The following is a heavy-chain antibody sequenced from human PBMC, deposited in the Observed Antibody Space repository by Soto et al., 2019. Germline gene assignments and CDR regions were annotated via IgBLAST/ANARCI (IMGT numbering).Heavy chain of an antibody. D-gene: IGHD5-12*01. CDR3: AHSGFSESQYVADAFDF. CDR2: IYWDDDK. V-gene: IGHV2-5*02. Sequence: QITLRESGPTLVKPTQTLTLTCTFSGFSLDASAVGVGWIRQPPGKALEWLALIYWDDDKRYNPSLKSRLTLTKDPSKNQVVLTMTNMDPVDTATYSCAHSGFSESQYVADAFDFLGQGTMVNVSS. CDR1: GFSLDASAVG. J-gene: IGHJ3*01.